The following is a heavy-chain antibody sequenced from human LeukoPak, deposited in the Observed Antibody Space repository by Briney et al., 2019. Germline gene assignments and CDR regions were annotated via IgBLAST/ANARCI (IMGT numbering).Heavy chain of an antibody. CDR1: GFTFSDYV. J-gene: IGHJ6*02. D-gene: IGHD5-18*01. Sequence: PGGSLRLSCVASGFTFSDYVIHWVRQAPGKGLEWVAVISFDLNSKYYSDSVKGRFTISRDNSKNTLHLQMNSLRAEDTAVYYCAKDRAGYSYGYYGMDVWGQGTTVTVSS. CDR3: AKDRAGYSYGYYGMDV. V-gene: IGHV3-30-3*01. CDR2: ISFDLNSK.